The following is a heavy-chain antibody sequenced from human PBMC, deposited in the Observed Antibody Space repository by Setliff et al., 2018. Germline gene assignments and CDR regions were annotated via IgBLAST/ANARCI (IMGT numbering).Heavy chain of an antibody. CDR2: IWDDGVKK. V-gene: IGHV3-33*08. Sequence: GGSLRLSCAAPGFTFSTYRMHWVRQAPGKGLEWVAVIWDDGVKKYHADSVKGRFTISRDNSKNTLYLQMNSLRPEDTAVYYCARTCSGSSCYAGLESWGQGTPVTVSS. J-gene: IGHJ4*02. CDR3: ARTCSGSSCYAGLES. CDR1: GFTFSTYR. D-gene: IGHD2-15*01.